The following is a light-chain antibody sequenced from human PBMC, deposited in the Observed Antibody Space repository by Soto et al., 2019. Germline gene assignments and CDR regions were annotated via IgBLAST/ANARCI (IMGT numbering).Light chain of an antibody. CDR2: AAS. V-gene: IGKV1-9*01. Sequence: IQLTQSPSSLSASVGDRVTITCRASQGISSHLAWYQQKPGKAPKLLIYAASTLQTGVPSRFSGGGSGTDFTLTISSLQPDDFATYYCQQYNSMITFGQGTRLEIK. J-gene: IGKJ5*01. CDR1: QGISSH. CDR3: QQYNSMIT.